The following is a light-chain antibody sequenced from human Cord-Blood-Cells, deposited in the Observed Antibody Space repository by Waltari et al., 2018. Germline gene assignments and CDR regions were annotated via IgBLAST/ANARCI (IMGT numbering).Light chain of an antibody. J-gene: IGLJ3*02. V-gene: IGLV3-1*01. CDR1: KLGDTY. CDR3: QAWDSSTAWV. CDR2: QDS. Sequence: SYELTQPPSVSVSPGQTPSITCSGVKLGDTYACWYQQKPGKSPVLVIYQDSKRPSGIPERFSGSNSGNTATLTISGTQAMDEADYYCQAWDSSTAWVFGGGTKLTVL.